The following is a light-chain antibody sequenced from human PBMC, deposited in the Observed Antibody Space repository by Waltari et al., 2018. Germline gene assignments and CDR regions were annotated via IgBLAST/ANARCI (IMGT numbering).Light chain of an antibody. CDR3: SSYTLSSNLEV. Sequence: QSALTQPASVSGSPGQSITLSCTGTSPDVDSYNYVSWYQQHPGKAPKLIIYEVTDRPPGVSNRFSGSKSGNTASLTISGLQAEDEADYYCSSYTLSSNLEVFGGGTKLTVL. V-gene: IGLV2-14*01. CDR1: SPDVDSYNY. J-gene: IGLJ2*01. CDR2: EVT.